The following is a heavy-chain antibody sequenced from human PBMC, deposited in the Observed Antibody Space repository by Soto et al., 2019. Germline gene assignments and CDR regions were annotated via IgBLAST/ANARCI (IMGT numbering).Heavy chain of an antibody. CDR3: ARVEADCGGDCYSL. J-gene: IGHJ4*02. CDR1: GGTFSSYT. CDR2: IIPILGIA. D-gene: IGHD2-21*02. Sequence: QVQLVQSGAEVKKPGSSVKVSCKASGGTFSSYTISWVRQAPGQGLEWMGRIIPILGIANYAQKFQGRVTITADKSTSTAYMELSSLRSADTAVYYCARVEADCGGDCYSLWGQGTLVTVSS. V-gene: IGHV1-69*02.